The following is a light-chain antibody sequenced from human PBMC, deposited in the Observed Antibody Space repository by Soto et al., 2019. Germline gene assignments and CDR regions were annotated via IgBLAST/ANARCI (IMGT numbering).Light chain of an antibody. CDR1: QSISSW. Sequence: DIQMTQSPSTLSASVGDRVTITCRASQSISSWLAWYQQKPGKAPNLLIYKASSLEGGAPSRFSGSGSGTEFTLTISSLQPDDFASYYCQQYIGYPYTFGQGTKLEMK. J-gene: IGKJ2*01. CDR2: KAS. V-gene: IGKV1-5*03. CDR3: QQYIGYPYT.